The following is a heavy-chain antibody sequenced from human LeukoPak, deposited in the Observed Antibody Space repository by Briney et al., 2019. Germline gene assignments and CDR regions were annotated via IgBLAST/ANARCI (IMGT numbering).Heavy chain of an antibody. Sequence: GASVKVSCKASGYTFTGYYMHWVRQAPGQGLEWMGRINPNSGGTNYEQKFQGRVTMTRDTSISTDYMELSRLRSDDTAVYYCARAKWGCGGDCYSMVDYWGQGTLVTVSS. J-gene: IGHJ4*02. V-gene: IGHV1-2*06. CDR2: INPNSGGT. CDR1: GYTFTGYY. CDR3: ARAKWGCGGDCYSMVDY. D-gene: IGHD2-21*02.